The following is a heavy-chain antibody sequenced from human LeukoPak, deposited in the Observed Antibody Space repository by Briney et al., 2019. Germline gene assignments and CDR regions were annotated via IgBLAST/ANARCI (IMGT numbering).Heavy chain of an antibody. D-gene: IGHD1-26*01. V-gene: IGHV1-24*01. CDR2: FDPEDGET. CDR3: ATLPPYSGSYLVYYYFDY. CDR1: GYTLTELS. Sequence: GASVKVSCKVSGYTLTELSMHWVRQAPGKGLEWMGGFDPEDGETIYAQKFQGRVTMTEDTSTDTAYMELSSLRSEDTAVYYCATLPPYSGSYLVYYYFDYWGQGTLVTVSS. J-gene: IGHJ4*02.